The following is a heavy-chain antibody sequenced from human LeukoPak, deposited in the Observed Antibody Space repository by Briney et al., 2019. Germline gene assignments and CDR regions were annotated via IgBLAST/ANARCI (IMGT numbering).Heavy chain of an antibody. D-gene: IGHD6-13*01. V-gene: IGHV3-30*04. Sequence: GGSLRLSCAASGFTFSSYAMHWVRQAPGKGLEWVAVISYDGSNKYYADSVKGRFTISRDNSKNTLYLQMNSLRAEDTAVYYCAKDPRMVRRAAAAPGWFDPWGQGTLVTVSS. CDR2: ISYDGSNK. CDR1: GFTFSSYA. J-gene: IGHJ5*02. CDR3: AKDPRMVRRAAAAPGWFDP.